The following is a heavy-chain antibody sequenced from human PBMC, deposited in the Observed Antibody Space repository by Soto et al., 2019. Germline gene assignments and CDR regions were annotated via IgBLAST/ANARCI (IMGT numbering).Heavy chain of an antibody. D-gene: IGHD5-18*01. J-gene: IGHJ4*02. CDR1: GGSFSGYY. Sequence: QVQLQQWGAGLLKPAATLSLTCAVYGGSFSGYYWSWIRQPPGQGLEWMGEINHSGSTNYNPSLKSRVTIAVDTSKNQFALKLSSVTAAATAVYYCARAGYIYGYVPPSLGYWGQGTRVTVS. CDR3: ARAGYIYGYVPPSLGY. V-gene: IGHV4-34*01. CDR2: INHSGST.